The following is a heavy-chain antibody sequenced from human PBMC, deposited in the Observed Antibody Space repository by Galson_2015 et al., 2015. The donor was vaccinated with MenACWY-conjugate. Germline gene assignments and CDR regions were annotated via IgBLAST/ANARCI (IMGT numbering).Heavy chain of an antibody. D-gene: IGHD1-26*01. Sequence: SLRLSCAASGFTFSSYAMSWVRQAPGKGLEWVSAISGSGGSTYYADSVKGRFTISRDNSKNTLYLQMNSLRAEDTAVYYCAKGLGATSYYYYGMDVWGQGTTVTVSS. V-gene: IGHV3-23*01. CDR2: ISGSGGST. CDR3: AKGLGATSYYYYGMDV. J-gene: IGHJ6*02. CDR1: GFTFSSYA.